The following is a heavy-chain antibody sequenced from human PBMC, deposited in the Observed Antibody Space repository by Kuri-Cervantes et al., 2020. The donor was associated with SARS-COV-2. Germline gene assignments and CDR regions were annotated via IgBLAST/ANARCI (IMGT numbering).Heavy chain of an antibody. CDR2: IIPIFGTA. Sequence: SVKVSCKASGYTFTSYGISWVRQAPGQGLEWMGGIIPIFGTANYAQKFQGRVTITADKSTSTAYMELSSLRSEDTAVYYCAEEVKPDCSSTSCYMYYFDYWGQGTLVTVSS. V-gene: IGHV1-69*06. CDR1: GYTFTSYG. D-gene: IGHD2-2*01. J-gene: IGHJ4*02. CDR3: AEEVKPDCSSTSCYMYYFDY.